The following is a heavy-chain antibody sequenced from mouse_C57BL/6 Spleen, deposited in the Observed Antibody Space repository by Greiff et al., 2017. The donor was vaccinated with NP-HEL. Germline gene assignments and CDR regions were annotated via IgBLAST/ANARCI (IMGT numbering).Heavy chain of an antibody. J-gene: IGHJ2*01. Sequence: QVQLKESGAELVKPGASVKISCKASGYAFSSYWMNWVKQRPGKGLEWIGQIYPGDGDTNYNGKFKGKATLTADKSSSTAYMQLSSLTSEDSAVYFCARSGSLTGSYYFDYWGQGTTLTVSS. CDR3: ARSGSLTGSYYFDY. V-gene: IGHV1-80*01. CDR1: GYAFSSYW. CDR2: IYPGDGDT. D-gene: IGHD4-1*01.